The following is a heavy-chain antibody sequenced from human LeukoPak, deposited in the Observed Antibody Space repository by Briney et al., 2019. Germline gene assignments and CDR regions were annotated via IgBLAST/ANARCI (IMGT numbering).Heavy chain of an antibody. J-gene: IGHJ4*02. V-gene: IGHV4-59*12. Sequence: SETLSLTCTVSGGSISSYYWSWIRQPPGKGLEWIGYIYYSGSTNYNPSLKSRVTISVDKSKNQFSLKLSSVTAADTAVYYCARDSQYYDILTGYLTGVFFDYWGQGTLVTVSS. CDR3: ARDSQYYDILTGYLTGVFFDY. CDR2: IYYSGST. D-gene: IGHD3-9*01. CDR1: GGSISSYY.